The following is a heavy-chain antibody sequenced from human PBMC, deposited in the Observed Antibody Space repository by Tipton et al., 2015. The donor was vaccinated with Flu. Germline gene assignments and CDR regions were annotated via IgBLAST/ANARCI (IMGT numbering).Heavy chain of an antibody. J-gene: IGHJ4*02. CDR1: GFIFDDYG. CDR3: ARRATYHDILTGYLDY. D-gene: IGHD3-9*01. V-gene: IGHV3-20*04. Sequence: LSLTCAASGFIFDDYGMNWVRQAPGKGLEWVSTISWNGGSTDYADSVKGRFTMSRDNAKNSLYLQMSSLRDEDTALYYCARRATYHDILTGYLDYWGQGTLVTVSS. CDR2: ISWNGGST.